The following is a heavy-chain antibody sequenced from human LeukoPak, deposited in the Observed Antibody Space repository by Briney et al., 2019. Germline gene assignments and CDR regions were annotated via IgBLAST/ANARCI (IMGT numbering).Heavy chain of an antibody. J-gene: IGHJ6*04. D-gene: IGHD6-25*01. CDR2: INPSGGST. V-gene: IGHV1-46*01. CDR1: GYTFTGYY. Sequence: ASVKVSCKASGYTFTGYYMHWVRQAPGQGLEWMGIINPSGGSTSYAQKFQGRVTMTRDTSTSTVYMELSSLRSEDTAVYYCARDGSGYKAMDVWGKGTTVTISS. CDR3: ARDGSGYKAMDV.